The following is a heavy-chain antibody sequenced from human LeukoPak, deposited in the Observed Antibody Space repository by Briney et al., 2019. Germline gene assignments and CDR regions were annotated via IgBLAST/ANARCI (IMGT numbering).Heavy chain of an antibody. CDR3: ARVRVGATSPYYFDY. Sequence: SETLSLTCTVSGGSISSSSYYWGWIRQPPGKGLEWIGSIYYSGSTNYNPSLKSRVTISVDTSKNQFSLKLSSVTAADTAVYYCARVRVGATSPYYFDYWGQGTLVTVSS. CDR2: IYYSGST. V-gene: IGHV4-39*07. J-gene: IGHJ4*02. D-gene: IGHD1-26*01. CDR1: GGSISSSSYY.